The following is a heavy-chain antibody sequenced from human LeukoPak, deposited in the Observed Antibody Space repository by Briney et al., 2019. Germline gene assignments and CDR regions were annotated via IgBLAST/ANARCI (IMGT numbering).Heavy chain of an antibody. Sequence: RASQTLSLTCTVSGGSISSGGYYWSCIRQHPGKGLEWIGYIYYSGSTYYNPSLKSRVTISVDTSKNQFSLKLSSVTAADTAVYYCARGRPEEDIVATIRGQYYFDYWGQGTLVTVSS. CDR2: IYYSGST. V-gene: IGHV4-31*03. D-gene: IGHD5-12*01. CDR1: GGSISSGGYY. CDR3: ARGRPEEDIVATIRGQYYFDY. J-gene: IGHJ4*02.